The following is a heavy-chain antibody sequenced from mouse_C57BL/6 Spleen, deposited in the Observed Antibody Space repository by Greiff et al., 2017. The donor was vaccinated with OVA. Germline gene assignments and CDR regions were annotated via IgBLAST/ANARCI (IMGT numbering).Heavy chain of an antibody. V-gene: IGHV1-66*01. CDR2: IYPGSGNT. CDR3: ARGGGYYGYYSDY. D-gene: IGHD1-1*01. J-gene: IGHJ2*01. CDR1: GYSFTSYY. Sequence: QVQLQQSGPELVKPGASVKISCKASGYSFTSYYIHWVKQRPGQGLEWIGWIYPGSGNTKYNEKFKGKATLTADTSSSTAYMQLSSLTSEDSAVYYCARGGGYYGYYSDYWGQGTTLTVSS.